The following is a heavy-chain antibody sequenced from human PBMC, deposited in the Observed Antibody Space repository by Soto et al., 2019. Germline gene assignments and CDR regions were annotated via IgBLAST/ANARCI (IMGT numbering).Heavy chain of an antibody. V-gene: IGHV3-30-3*01. CDR1: GFTFSSYA. CDR3: AREIPITIFGVVITYYFDY. D-gene: IGHD3-3*01. Sequence: QVQLVESGGGVVQPGRSLRLSCAASGFTFSSYAMHWVRQAPGKGLEWVAVISYDGSNKYYADSVKGRFTISRDNSKNTLYLQMNSLRAEDTAVYYCAREIPITIFGVVITYYFDYWGQGTLVTVSS. CDR2: ISYDGSNK. J-gene: IGHJ4*02.